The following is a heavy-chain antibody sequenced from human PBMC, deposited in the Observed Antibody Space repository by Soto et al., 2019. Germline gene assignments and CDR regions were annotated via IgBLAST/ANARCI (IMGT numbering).Heavy chain of an antibody. D-gene: IGHD6-6*01. CDR1: GGTFSSYA. Sequence: QVQLVQSGAEVKKPGSSVKVSCKASGGTFSSYAIIWVRQAPGQGLEWMGGIIPIFGTANYAQKFQGRVTITADKSTSTASMELSSLRSEETAVYYCARGRYSSSRRGYFDYWGQVSLVTVSS. CDR2: IIPIFGTA. V-gene: IGHV1-69*06. CDR3: ARGRYSSSRRGYFDY. J-gene: IGHJ4*02.